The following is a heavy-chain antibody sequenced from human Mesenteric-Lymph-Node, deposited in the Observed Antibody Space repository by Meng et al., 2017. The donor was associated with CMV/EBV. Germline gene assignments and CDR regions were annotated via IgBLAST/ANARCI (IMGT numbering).Heavy chain of an antibody. V-gene: IGHV3-48*03. D-gene: IGHD3-16*01. Sequence: GESLKISCAASGFAFSSSKMNWVRQAPGKGLEWVSYISSSGSSIYYADSVKGRFTISRDNAKNTLFLQMNSLRAEDTAVYYCALRLRNSDGMDVWGQGTTVTVSS. CDR2: ISSSGSSI. CDR1: GFAFSSSK. CDR3: ALRLRNSDGMDV. J-gene: IGHJ6*02.